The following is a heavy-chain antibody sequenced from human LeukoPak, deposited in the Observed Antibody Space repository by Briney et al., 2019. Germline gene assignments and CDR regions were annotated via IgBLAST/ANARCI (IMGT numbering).Heavy chain of an antibody. CDR1: GFTVSSNY. Sequence: GGSLRLSCAASGFTVSSNYVSWVRQAPGKGLEWVSVIYSGGSTYYADSVKGRFTISRDNSKNTLYLQMNSLRAEDTAVYYCARQTQQLTWFDPWGQGTLVTVSS. V-gene: IGHV3-53*01. CDR3: ARQTQQLTWFDP. CDR2: IYSGGST. J-gene: IGHJ5*02. D-gene: IGHD6-13*01.